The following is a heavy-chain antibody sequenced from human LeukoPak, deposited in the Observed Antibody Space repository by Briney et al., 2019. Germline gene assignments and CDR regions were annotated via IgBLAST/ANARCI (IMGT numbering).Heavy chain of an antibody. Sequence: GGSLRLSCAASGFTFSSYSMNWVRLAPGKGLEWVSSISSSSSYIYYADSVKGRFTISRDNAKNSLYLQMNSLRAEDTAVYYCARSCSSTSCLGYWGQGTLVTVSS. CDR3: ARSCSSTSCLGY. V-gene: IGHV3-21*01. J-gene: IGHJ4*02. D-gene: IGHD2-2*01. CDR1: GFTFSSYS. CDR2: ISSSSSYI.